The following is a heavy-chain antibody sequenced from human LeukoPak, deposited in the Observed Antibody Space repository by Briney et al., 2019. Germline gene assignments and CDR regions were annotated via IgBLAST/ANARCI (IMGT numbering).Heavy chain of an antibody. V-gene: IGHV4-4*07. CDR3: ARGLSSWSGGHYFDS. Sequence: SETLSLTCAVSGRPLTSYYWRWIRQSAQEGLEWIERIYATGPTNYRTSLKSRITTSADTSKNHFSLTLSSTTAADTAIYYCARGLSSWSGGHYFDSWGQGTLVVVSS. CDR1: GRPLTSYY. J-gene: IGHJ4*02. CDR2: IYATGPT. D-gene: IGHD3-3*01.